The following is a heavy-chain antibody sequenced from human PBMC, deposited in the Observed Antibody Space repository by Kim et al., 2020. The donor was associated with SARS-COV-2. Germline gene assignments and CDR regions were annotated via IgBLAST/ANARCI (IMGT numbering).Heavy chain of an antibody. V-gene: IGHV4-61*02. Sequence: SETLSLTCTVSGGSISSGSYYWSWIRQPAGKGLEWIGRIYTSGSTNYNPSLKSRVTISVDTSKNQFSLKLSSVTAADTAVYYCARSHHCSSTSCYPEFDYWGQGTLVTVSS. D-gene: IGHD2-2*01. CDR1: GGSISSGSYY. CDR3: ARSHHCSSTSCYPEFDY. CDR2: IYTSGST. J-gene: IGHJ4*02.